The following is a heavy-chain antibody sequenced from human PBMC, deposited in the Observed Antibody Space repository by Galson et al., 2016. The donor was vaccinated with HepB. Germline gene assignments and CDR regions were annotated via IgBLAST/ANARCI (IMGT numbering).Heavy chain of an antibody. D-gene: IGHD2-15*01. CDR1: GFDFSVYW. CDR2: INSDGSDT. CDR3: ARGRLPTSYRGLAY. V-gene: IGHV3-74*01. Sequence: SLRLSCAASGFDFSVYWMHWVRQTPGKGLVWVSLINSDGSDTIYADSVKGRFTISRDNAKNTLYLQTNSLRVEDTAVYYCARGRLPTSYRGLAYWGQGTLVTVSS. J-gene: IGHJ4*02.